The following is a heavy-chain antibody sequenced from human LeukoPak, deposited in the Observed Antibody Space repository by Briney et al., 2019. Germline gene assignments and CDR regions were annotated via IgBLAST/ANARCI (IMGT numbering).Heavy chain of an antibody. CDR3: ARCGQNYYDTRHFDY. CDR1: GGTFSSYA. CDR2: ISPYNYNT. V-gene: IGHV1-18*01. D-gene: IGHD3-22*01. J-gene: IGHJ4*02. Sequence: GASVKVSCKASGGTFSSYAISWVRQAPGQGLEWMGWISPYNYNTNYARNLQGRVTMTADTSTSTAYMELRSLRSDDTAVYYCARCGQNYYDTRHFDYWGQGTLVTVSS.